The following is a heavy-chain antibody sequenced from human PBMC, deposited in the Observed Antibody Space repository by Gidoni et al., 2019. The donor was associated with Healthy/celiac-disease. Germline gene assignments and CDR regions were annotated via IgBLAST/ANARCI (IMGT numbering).Heavy chain of an antibody. CDR1: GFTFRSYA. Sequence: ELQLLESGGGLVQPGGSLRLSCAASGFTFRSYAMSWVLLAPGKGLEWVSDMSGRGGSTYYADSVKGRFTISRDNTKNTLYLQMNSLRAEETAVYYCAKDGNYDILTGYYPYYYYYYGMDVWGQGTTVTVSS. CDR2: MSGRGGST. V-gene: IGHV3-23*01. CDR3: AKDGNYDILTGYYPYYYYYYGMDV. J-gene: IGHJ6*02. D-gene: IGHD3-9*01.